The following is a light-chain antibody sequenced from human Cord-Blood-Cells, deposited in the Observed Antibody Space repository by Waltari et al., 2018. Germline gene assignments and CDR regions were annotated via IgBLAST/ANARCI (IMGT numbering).Light chain of an antibody. Sequence: DIQMIQSPSTLSASVGDRVTITCRASQSISSWLAWYQQKPGKAPKLLIYKASSLESEVPSRFSGSGSGTEFTLTISSLQPDDFATYYCQQYNSYPYTFGQGTKLEIK. CDR2: KAS. V-gene: IGKV1-5*03. CDR3: QQYNSYPYT. CDR1: QSISSW. J-gene: IGKJ2*01.